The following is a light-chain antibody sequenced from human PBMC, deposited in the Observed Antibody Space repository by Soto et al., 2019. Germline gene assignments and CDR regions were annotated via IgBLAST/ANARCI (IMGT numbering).Light chain of an antibody. Sequence: EIVMTQSPATLSVSPGERATLSCRASRGVSRNLAWYQQKPGQAPRLLITGASTRATGIPARFSAGGSGTEFTLIISSLQSEDFAVYYCQQFTDWPLTFGGGTKVEIK. CDR3: QQFTDWPLT. J-gene: IGKJ4*01. CDR2: GAS. V-gene: IGKV3-15*01. CDR1: RGVSRN.